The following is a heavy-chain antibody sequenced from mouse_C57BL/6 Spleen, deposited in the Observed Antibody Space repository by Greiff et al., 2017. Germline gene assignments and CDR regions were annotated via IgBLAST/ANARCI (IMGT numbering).Heavy chain of an antibody. Sequence: VKLQESGPELVKPGASVKLSCKASGYTFTSYDINWVKQRPGQGLEWIGWIYPRDGSTKYNEKFKGKATLTVDTSSSTAYMELHSLTSEDSAVYFCARSPHYYGSSPWFAYWGQGTLVTVSA. CDR1: GYTFTSYD. CDR3: ARSPHYYGSSPWFAY. CDR2: IYPRDGST. V-gene: IGHV1-85*01. J-gene: IGHJ3*01. D-gene: IGHD1-1*01.